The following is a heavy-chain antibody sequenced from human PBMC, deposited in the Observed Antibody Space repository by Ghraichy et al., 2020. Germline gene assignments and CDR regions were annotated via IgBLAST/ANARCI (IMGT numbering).Heavy chain of an antibody. CDR1: GFSLSTSGVG. J-gene: IGHJ4*02. Sequence: SGPTLVKPTQTLTLTCTFSGFSLSTSGVGVGWIRQPPGKALEWLALIYWNDDKRYSPSLKSRLTITKDTSKNQVVLTMTNMDPVDTATYYCAHSGYDFWSGFQAVDYWGQGTLVTVSS. CDR3: AHSGYDFWSGFQAVDY. CDR2: IYWNDDK. D-gene: IGHD3-3*01. V-gene: IGHV2-5*01.